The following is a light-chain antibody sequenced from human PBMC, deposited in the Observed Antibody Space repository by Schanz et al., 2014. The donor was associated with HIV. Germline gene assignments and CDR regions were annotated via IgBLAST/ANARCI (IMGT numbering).Light chain of an antibody. J-gene: IGKJ4*01. CDR2: ATS. V-gene: IGKV1-6*01. CDR1: QGIRDD. CDR3: QQYHSAPFT. Sequence: AIQMTQSPSSLSASVGDRVTITCRASQGIRDDLGWYQQKPGKAPNLLIYATSSLRSGVPSRFSGSGSGTDFTLTISSLQPEDVAVYYCQQYHSAPFTFGGGTKVELK.